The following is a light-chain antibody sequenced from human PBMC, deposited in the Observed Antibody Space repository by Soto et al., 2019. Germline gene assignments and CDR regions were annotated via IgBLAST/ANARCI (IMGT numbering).Light chain of an antibody. V-gene: IGLV2-14*02. CDR3: SSYTSSITYV. J-gene: IGLJ1*01. CDR2: EVS. Sequence: QSALTQPASVSGSPGQSITISCTGTSSDVGSYNLVSWYQQHPGKAPKLMIYEVSKRPSGVSNRFSGSKSGNTASLTISGLQAEDEADYYCSSYTSSITYVFGTGTKVTVL. CDR1: SSDVGSYNL.